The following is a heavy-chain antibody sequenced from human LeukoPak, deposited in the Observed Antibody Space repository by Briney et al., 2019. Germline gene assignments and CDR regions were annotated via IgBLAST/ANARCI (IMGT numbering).Heavy chain of an antibody. Sequence: ASVKVSCKASGYTFTSYDINWVRQATGQGLEWMGWINPNSGNTGYAQKFQGRVTMTRNTSISTAYMELSSLRSEDTAVYYCARVVLGIYYYYMDVWGKGTTVTVSS. V-gene: IGHV1-8*01. D-gene: IGHD2-15*01. CDR1: GYTFTSYD. J-gene: IGHJ6*03. CDR3: ARVVLGIYYYYMDV. CDR2: INPNSGNT.